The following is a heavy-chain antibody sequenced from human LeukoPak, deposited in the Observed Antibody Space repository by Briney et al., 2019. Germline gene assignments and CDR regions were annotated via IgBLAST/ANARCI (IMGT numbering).Heavy chain of an antibody. CDR2: ISWDGGST. CDR1: GFTFDDYA. CDR3: AKDRVAAAGIRYYFDY. Sequence: SGGSLRLSCAASGFTFDDYAMHWVRQAPGKGLEWVSLISWDGGSTHYADSAKGRFTISRDNNKNSLYLQMNSLRAEDTALYYCAKDRVAAAGIRYYFDYWGQGTLVTVSS. J-gene: IGHJ4*02. D-gene: IGHD6-13*01. V-gene: IGHV3-43D*03.